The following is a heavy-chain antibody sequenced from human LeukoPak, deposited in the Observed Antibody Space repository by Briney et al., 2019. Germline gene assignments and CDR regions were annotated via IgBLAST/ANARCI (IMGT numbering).Heavy chain of an antibody. CDR3: AKDRANAWSSDY. Sequence: GGSLRLICAASGYTFSNYDMYWLRRAPGKGLEWLTYTTYDGSDKYYADSVKGRFTISRDNSKNTLYLQMNSLRAEDTAVYYCAKDRANAWSSDYWGQGTLVTVSS. V-gene: IGHV3-30*02. CDR1: GYTFSNYD. CDR2: TTYDGSDK. D-gene: IGHD3-10*01. J-gene: IGHJ4*02.